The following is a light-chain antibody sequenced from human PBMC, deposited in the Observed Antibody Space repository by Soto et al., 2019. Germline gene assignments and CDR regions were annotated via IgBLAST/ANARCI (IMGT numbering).Light chain of an antibody. J-gene: IGKJ4*01. V-gene: IGKV3D-15*01. Sequence: EIVMTQSPATLSVSPGERATLSCRASQSVSSNLAWYQQKPGQAPRLLIYSASTRATGISARFSGSGSGTEFTLTISSLQSEDFAVYYCQQYNNWPLTFGGGTKVDIK. CDR2: SAS. CDR3: QQYNNWPLT. CDR1: QSVSSN.